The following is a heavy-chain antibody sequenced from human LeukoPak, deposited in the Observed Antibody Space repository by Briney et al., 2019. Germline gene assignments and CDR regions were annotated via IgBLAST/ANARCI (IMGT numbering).Heavy chain of an antibody. Sequence: PGGSLRLSCAASAFTFSSFSMNWVRPAPGKGLEWVSSISSSSSYIYYADSVKGPFTISRDNAKISLYLQMNRLRAEDTGVYYCARSGSYNYNWFDPWGQGTLVTVSS. D-gene: IGHD1-26*01. CDR2: ISSSSSYI. J-gene: IGHJ5*02. V-gene: IGHV3-21*01. CDR1: AFTFSSFS. CDR3: ARSGSYNYNWFDP.